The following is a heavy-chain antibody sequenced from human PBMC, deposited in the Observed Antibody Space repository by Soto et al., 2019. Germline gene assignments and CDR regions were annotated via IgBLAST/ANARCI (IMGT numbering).Heavy chain of an antibody. V-gene: IGHV3-48*02. Sequence: GGSLRLSCAASGFTFSTYSMNWVRQAPGKGLEWVSHISSSSSPIYYADSVKGRFTISRDNAKNSLYLQMNSLRDEDTAVYYCARDAAGTVNWGFDPWGQGTLVTVSS. CDR2: ISSSSSPI. J-gene: IGHJ5*02. CDR3: ARDAAGTVNWGFDP. CDR1: GFTFSTYS. D-gene: IGHD7-27*01.